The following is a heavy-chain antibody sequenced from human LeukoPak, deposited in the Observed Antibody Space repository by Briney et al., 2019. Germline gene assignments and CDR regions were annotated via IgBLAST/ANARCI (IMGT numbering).Heavy chain of an antibody. Sequence: SETLSLTCTVSGASTSAYYWSWIRQPPGKGLEWIGYTYSGGNANYNPSLKSRVTISIDTSESQFSLRLTSVTAADTAVYFCAHSKRGGGYYINAFAVWGQGTLVTISS. V-gene: IGHV4-59*01. CDR3: AHSKRGGGYYINAFAV. J-gene: IGHJ3*01. D-gene: IGHD1-26*01. CDR1: GASTSAYY. CDR2: TYSGGNA.